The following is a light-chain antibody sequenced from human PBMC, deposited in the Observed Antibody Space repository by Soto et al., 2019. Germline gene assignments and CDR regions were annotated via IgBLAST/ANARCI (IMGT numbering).Light chain of an antibody. J-gene: IGKJ5*01. V-gene: IGKV1-5*03. CDR1: QSISTY. CDR3: QQYNNWPPIT. CDR2: KVS. Sequence: DIQMTQSPSTLSASVGDRVTITFRASQSISTYLAWYQQKPGKAPKLLIYKVSSLESGVPARFSGSGSGTEFTLTISSLQSEDFAVYYCQQYNNWPPITFGQGTRLEIK.